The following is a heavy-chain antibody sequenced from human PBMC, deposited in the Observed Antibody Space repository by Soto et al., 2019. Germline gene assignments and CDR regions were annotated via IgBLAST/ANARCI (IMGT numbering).Heavy chain of an antibody. CDR1: GYTFTSYG. V-gene: IGHV1-18*01. D-gene: IGHD5-12*01. CDR2: ISAYNGNT. CDR3: AGDRDYSGYDGGTFDY. J-gene: IGHJ4*02. Sequence: ASVKVSCKASGYTFTSYGISWVRQAPGQGLEWMGWISAYNGNTNYAQKLQGRVTMTTDTSTSTAYMELRSLRSDDTAVYYCAGDRDYSGYDGGTFDYWGQGTLVTVSS.